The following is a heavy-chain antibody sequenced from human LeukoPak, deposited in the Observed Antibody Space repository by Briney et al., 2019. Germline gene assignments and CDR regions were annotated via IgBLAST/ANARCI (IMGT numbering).Heavy chain of an antibody. CDR2: IIPILGIA. J-gene: IGHJ6*03. D-gene: IGHD7-27*01. CDR1: GGTFSSYT. CDR3: ARSLRTLGRGDPYYYYYYMDV. V-gene: IGHV1-69*02. Sequence: SVKVSCKASGGTFSSYTISWVRQAPGQGLEWMGRIIPILGIANYAQKFQGGVTITADKSTSTAYMELSSLRSEDTAVYYCARSLRTLGRGDPYYYYYYMDVWGKGTTVTVSS.